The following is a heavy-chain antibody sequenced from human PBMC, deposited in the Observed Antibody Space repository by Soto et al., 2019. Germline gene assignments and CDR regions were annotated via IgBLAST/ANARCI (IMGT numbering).Heavy chain of an antibody. CDR1: GFTFSSYW. J-gene: IGHJ5*02. D-gene: IGHD2-2*01. CDR2: IKQDGSEK. CDR3: ARDNIVVVPAAPGWFDP. V-gene: IGHV3-7*01. Sequence: GGSLRLSCAASGFTFSSYWMSWVRQAPGKGLEWVANIKQDGSEKYYVDSVKGRFTISRENAKNYLYLQMNSLRAEDTAVYYCARDNIVVVPAAPGWFDPWGQGTLVTVSS.